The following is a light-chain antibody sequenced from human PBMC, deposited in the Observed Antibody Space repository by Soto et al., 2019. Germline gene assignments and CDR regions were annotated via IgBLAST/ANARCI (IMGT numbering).Light chain of an antibody. Sequence: QSVLTQPASVSGSPGQSITISCSGTSSDVGAYNFVSWYQVHPGRAPKLMISEVTVRPSGVSHRFSGSKSGNSASLTICGLQAEDEADYYCTSYTTTTTADVFRSGTKVTVL. CDR1: SSDVGAYNF. J-gene: IGLJ1*01. CDR2: EVT. V-gene: IGLV2-14*01. CDR3: TSYTTTTTADV.